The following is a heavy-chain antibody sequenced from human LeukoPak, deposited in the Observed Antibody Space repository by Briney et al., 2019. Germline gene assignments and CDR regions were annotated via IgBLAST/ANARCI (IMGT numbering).Heavy chain of an antibody. V-gene: IGHV3-7*01. Sequence: GGSLRLSCAASGFTFSTYRMSWVRQAPGRGLEWVANIKQDGSEKHYVDSVKGRFTISRDNAKNSLYLQMSSLRAGDTAVYYCTRVEETATTAAIIRKYSYYYYYMDVWGKGNTVTVSS. CDR2: IKQDGSEK. J-gene: IGHJ6*03. D-gene: IGHD4-11*01. CDR1: GFTFSTYR. CDR3: TRVEETATTAAIIRKYSYYYYYMDV.